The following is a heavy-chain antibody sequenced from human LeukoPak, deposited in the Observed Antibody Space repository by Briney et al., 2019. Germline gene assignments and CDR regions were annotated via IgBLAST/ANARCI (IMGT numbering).Heavy chain of an antibody. V-gene: IGHV3-21*01. D-gene: IGHD6-19*01. Sequence: PGGALTLSCAASGFTFIDYTMNGVGQAPAKGLEWVSSSGSVTTYIYYDDTVQGRFTSYRDNAKNSLPLQMNSLRAEDTAVYHCAIAIAVTGPCDFDYWGQGTLVTVSS. CDR2: SGSVTTYI. CDR3: AIAIAVTGPCDFDY. J-gene: IGHJ4*02. CDR1: GFTFIDYT.